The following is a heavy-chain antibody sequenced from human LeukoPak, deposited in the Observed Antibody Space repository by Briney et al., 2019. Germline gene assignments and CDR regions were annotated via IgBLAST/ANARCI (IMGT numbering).Heavy chain of an antibody. J-gene: IGHJ3*02. D-gene: IGHD4-17*01. CDR1: GFTFSSYE. CDR2: ISSSGSTI. CDR3: ARGALDYGDYPSPAFDI. Sequence: VGSLRLSCAASGFTFSSYEMNWVRQAPGKGLEWVSYISSSGSTIYYADSVKGRFTISRDNAKNSLYLQMNSLRAEDTAVYYCARGALDYGDYPSPAFDIWGQGTMVTVSS. V-gene: IGHV3-48*03.